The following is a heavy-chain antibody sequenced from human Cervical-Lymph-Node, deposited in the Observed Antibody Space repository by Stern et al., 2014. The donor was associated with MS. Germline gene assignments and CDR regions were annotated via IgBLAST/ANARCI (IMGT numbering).Heavy chain of an antibody. CDR2: LIPFFGAT. Sequence: VQLVESGSEVKKPGSSVKVSCKPSGDTFSRYALSWVRQAPGQGLEWVGGLIPFFGATRYAQKFQGRVTITPEESTGTAFMELSNLTSDDTAVYYCALRRSYYVYWGQGTLISVSS. J-gene: IGHJ4*02. CDR3: ALRRSYYVY. CDR1: GDTFSRYA. D-gene: IGHD4-11*01. V-gene: IGHV1-69*01.